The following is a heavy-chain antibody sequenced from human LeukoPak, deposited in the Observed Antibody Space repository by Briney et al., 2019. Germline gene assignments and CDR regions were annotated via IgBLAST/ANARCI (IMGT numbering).Heavy chain of an antibody. J-gene: IGHJ5*01. D-gene: IGHD5-18*01. CDR3: ATGGSEYRSDWFDS. CDR2: LTRTSSAT. CDR1: GFRFSSYD. V-gene: IGHV3-48*01. Sequence: GGSLRRSCVGSGFRFSSYDMNWVRQAPGRGLEWLSYLTRTSSATWYADSVKVRFTIFRDNAKSSLYLQMNSLRVEDTAVYYCATGGSEYRSDWFDSWGQGTLVNVAS.